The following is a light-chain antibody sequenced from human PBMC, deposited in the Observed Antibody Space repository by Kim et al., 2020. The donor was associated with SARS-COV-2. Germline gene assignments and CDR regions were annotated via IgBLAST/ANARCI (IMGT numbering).Light chain of an antibody. CDR1: SGYSNYK. V-gene: IGLV9-49*01. Sequence: QPVLTQPPSASASLGASVTLTCTLSSGYSNYKVDWYQQRPGKGPRFVMRVGTGGIVGSKGDGIPDRFSVLGSGLNRYLTIKNIQEEDESDYYCGEDHGSRSNIVFLVFGGGTQLTVL. CDR3: GEDHGSRSNIVFLV. J-gene: IGLJ3*02. CDR2: VGTGGIVG.